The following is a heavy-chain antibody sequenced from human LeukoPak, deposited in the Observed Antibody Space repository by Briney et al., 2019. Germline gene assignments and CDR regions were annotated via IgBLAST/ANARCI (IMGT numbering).Heavy chain of an antibody. V-gene: IGHV3-7*01. D-gene: IGHD6-19*01. Sequence: GGSLRLSCAASGFTFSDYWMSWVRQTPGKGLEWVANIKQDESEKHYVDSVKGRFTISRDNAKNSLYLQMNSLRAEDTAVYYCARKWAVAGSSYFDYWGQGTLVTVSS. J-gene: IGHJ4*02. CDR2: IKQDESEK. CDR3: ARKWAVAGSSYFDY. CDR1: GFTFSDYW.